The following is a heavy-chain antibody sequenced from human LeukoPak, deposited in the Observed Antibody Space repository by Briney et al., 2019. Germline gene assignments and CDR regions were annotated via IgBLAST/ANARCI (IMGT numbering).Heavy chain of an antibody. CDR3: ARDIPYYYDSSGYFDY. CDR1: GYSISSGYY. CDR2: IYHSGST. Sequence: PSETLSLTCAVSGYSISSGYYWGWIRQPPGKGLEWIGSIYHSGSTYYNPSLKSRVTISVDTSKNQFSLKLGSVTAADTAVYYCARDIPYYYDSSGYFDYWGQGTLVTVSS. J-gene: IGHJ4*02. V-gene: IGHV4-38-2*02. D-gene: IGHD3-22*01.